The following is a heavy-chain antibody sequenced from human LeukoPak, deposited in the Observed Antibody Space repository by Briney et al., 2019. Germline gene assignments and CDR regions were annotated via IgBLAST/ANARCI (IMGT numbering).Heavy chain of an antibody. CDR2: MYYSGST. V-gene: IGHV4-39*01. J-gene: IGHJ4*02. D-gene: IGHD3-22*01. CDR1: GDSITGSSYY. Sequence: SETLSLTCTVSGDSITGSSYYWGWIRQPPGKGLEWIGSMYYSGSTYSNPSLKSRVTISVDTSKNQFSLKLSSATAADTAVYYCARHYYDSTGYYYFDYWGQGTLVTVSS. CDR3: ARHYYDSTGYYYFDY.